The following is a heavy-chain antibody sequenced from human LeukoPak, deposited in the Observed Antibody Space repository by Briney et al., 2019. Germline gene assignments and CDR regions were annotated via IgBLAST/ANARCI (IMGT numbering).Heavy chain of an antibody. Sequence: PSETLSLTCTVSGGSISSGSYYWSWIRQPAGKGLEWIGRFYISGSTNYNPSLNSRVTMSVDTSKNQFSLKLTSVTAADTAVYYCAREKLYSSSWGFQHWGQGTLVTVSS. CDR1: GGSISSGSYY. V-gene: IGHV4-61*02. CDR3: AREKLYSSSWGFQH. CDR2: FYISGST. D-gene: IGHD6-13*01. J-gene: IGHJ1*01.